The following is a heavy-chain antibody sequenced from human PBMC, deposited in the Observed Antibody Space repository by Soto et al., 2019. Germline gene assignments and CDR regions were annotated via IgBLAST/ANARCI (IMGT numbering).Heavy chain of an antibody. CDR3: ARGGVQLERPSYYYYYGMDV. CDR2: IYSGGST. CDR1: GFTVSSNY. Sequence: EVPLVESGGGLVQPGGSLRLSCAASGFTVSSNYMSWVRQAPGKGLEWVSVIYSGGSTYYADSVKGRFTISRDNSKNTLYLQMNSLRAEDTAVYYCARGGVQLERPSYYYYYGMDVWGQGTTVTVSS. J-gene: IGHJ6*02. V-gene: IGHV3-66*01. D-gene: IGHD1-1*01.